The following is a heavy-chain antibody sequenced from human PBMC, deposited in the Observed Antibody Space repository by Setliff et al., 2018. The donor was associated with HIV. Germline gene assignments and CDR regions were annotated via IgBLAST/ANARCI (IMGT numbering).Heavy chain of an antibody. V-gene: IGHV1-69*13. CDR3: ARDSDPHYDSSGSQGAY. CDR2: ITPISGTA. D-gene: IGHD3-22*01. J-gene: IGHJ4*02. CDR1: GGTFSSYG. Sequence: GASVKVSCKASGGTFSSYGISWVRQAPGQGLEWMGGITPISGTANYAQKFQGRVTIAADEFTSTAYMELSSLRSEDTAVYYCARDSDPHYDSSGSQGAYWGQGTLVTVSS.